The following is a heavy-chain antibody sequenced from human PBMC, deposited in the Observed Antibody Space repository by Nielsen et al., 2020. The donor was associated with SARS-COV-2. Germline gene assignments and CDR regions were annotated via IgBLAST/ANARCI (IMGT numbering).Heavy chain of an antibody. CDR2: IYYSGST. CDR3: ARERVGGITIFGVVTRYGMDV. J-gene: IGHJ6*02. CDR1: GGSISSYY. Sequence: SETLSLTCTVSGGSISSYYWSWIRQPPGKGLEWIGYIYYSGSTNYNPSLKSRVTISVDTSKTQFSLKLSSVTAADTALYYCARERVGGITIFGVVTRYGMDVWGRGTTVTVSS. D-gene: IGHD3-3*01. V-gene: IGHV4-59*12.